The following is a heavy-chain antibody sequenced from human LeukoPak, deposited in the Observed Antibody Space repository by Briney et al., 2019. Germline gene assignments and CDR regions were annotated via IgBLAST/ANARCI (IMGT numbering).Heavy chain of an antibody. D-gene: IGHD2-15*01. Sequence: PSETLSLTCTVSGGSISSSSYYWGWIRQPPGKGLEWIGSIYYSGSTYYNPSLKSRVTISVDTSKNQFSLKLSSVTAADTAVYYCARDGGVAGYFDYWGQGTLVTVSS. V-gene: IGHV4-39*07. CDR2: IYYSGST. J-gene: IGHJ4*02. CDR1: GGSISSSSYY. CDR3: ARDGGVAGYFDY.